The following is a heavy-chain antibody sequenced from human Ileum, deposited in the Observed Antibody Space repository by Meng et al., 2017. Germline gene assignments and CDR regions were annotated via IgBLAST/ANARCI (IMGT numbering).Heavy chain of an antibody. CDR1: GFTVSSNY. CDR2: IYSGGST. CDR3: VRDNYDSSGYWVLDY. V-gene: IGHV3-53*01. J-gene: IGHJ4*02. D-gene: IGHD3-22*01. Sequence: GGSLRLSCAASGFTVSSNYMSWVRQAPGKGLEWVSVIYSGGSTYYADSVKGRFTISRNNSKNTLYLQMNSLRAEDTAVYYCVRDNYDSSGYWVLDYWGQGTRVTVSS.